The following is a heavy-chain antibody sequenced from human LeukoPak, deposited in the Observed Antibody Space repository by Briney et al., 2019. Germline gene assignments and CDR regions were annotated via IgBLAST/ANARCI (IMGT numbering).Heavy chain of an antibody. Sequence: PGGSLRLSCAASGFTFSTSVMSWVRQAPGKGLEWVSAISANGGSTYYADSVTGRFTTSRDNSKNTLYLQMNSLRAEDTALYYCAKLPTGYPNWFDPWGQGTLVTVSS. CDR2: ISANGGST. CDR1: GFTFSTSV. J-gene: IGHJ5*02. CDR3: AKLPTGYPNWFDP. V-gene: IGHV3-23*01. D-gene: IGHD3-9*01.